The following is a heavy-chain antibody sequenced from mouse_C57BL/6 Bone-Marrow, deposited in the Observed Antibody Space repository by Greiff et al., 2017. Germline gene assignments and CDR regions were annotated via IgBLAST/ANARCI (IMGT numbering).Heavy chain of an antibody. J-gene: IGHJ3*01. CDR2: IDPNSGST. Sequence: QVQLQQPGAELVKPGASVKLSCKASGYTFTSYWMHWVKQRPGQGLEWIGMIDPNSGSTKYNEKFKSKATLTVDKSSSTAYMRLSSLTSEDTAVYYCARSSYYGSSYGFAYWGQGTLVTVSA. D-gene: IGHD1-1*01. V-gene: IGHV1-64*01. CDR1: GYTFTSYW. CDR3: ARSSYYGSSYGFAY.